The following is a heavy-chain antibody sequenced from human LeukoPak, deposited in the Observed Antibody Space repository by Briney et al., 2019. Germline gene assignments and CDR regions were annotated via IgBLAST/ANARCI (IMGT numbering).Heavy chain of an antibody. CDR2: IIPILGIA. V-gene: IGHV1-69*04. CDR3: ATSLDTAMSDFDY. J-gene: IGHJ4*02. Sequence: SVKVSCKASGGTFSSYAISWVRQAPGQGLEWMGRIIPILGIANYAQKFQGRVTITADKSTSTAYMELSILRSEDTAVYYCATSLDTAMSDFDYWGQGTLVTVSS. CDR1: GGTFSSYA. D-gene: IGHD5-18*01.